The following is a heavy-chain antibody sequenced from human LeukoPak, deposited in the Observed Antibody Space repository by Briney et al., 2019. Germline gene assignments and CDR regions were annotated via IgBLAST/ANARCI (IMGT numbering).Heavy chain of an antibody. Sequence: GASVKVSCKASGGAFSSYAIIWVRQAPGQGLEWMGRIIPILGIANYAQKFQGRVTITADKSTSTAYMELSSLRSEDTAVYYCASIPTVTLPNYYYYYGMDVWGQGTTVTVSS. D-gene: IGHD4-17*01. V-gene: IGHV1-69*04. J-gene: IGHJ6*02. CDR1: GGAFSSYA. CDR2: IIPILGIA. CDR3: ASIPTVTLPNYYYYYGMDV.